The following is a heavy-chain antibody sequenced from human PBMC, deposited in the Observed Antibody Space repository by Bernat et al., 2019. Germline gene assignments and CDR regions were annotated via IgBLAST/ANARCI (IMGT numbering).Heavy chain of an antibody. CDR3: ARAPLIAVACTGNWFDP. CDR2: INHSGST. Sequence: QVQLQQWGAGLLKPSETLSLTCAVYGGSFSGYYWSWIRQPPGKGLEWIGEINHSGSTNYNPSLKSRVTISVDTSKNQFSLKLSSVTAADTAVYYCARAPLIAVACTGNWFDPWGQGTLVTVSS. D-gene: IGHD6-19*01. V-gene: IGHV4-34*01. J-gene: IGHJ5*02. CDR1: GGSFSGYY.